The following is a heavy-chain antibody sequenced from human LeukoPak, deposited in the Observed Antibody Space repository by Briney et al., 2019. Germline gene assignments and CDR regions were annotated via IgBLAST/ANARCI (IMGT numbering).Heavy chain of an antibody. CDR2: IKGDGIST. J-gene: IGHJ4*02. CDR3: ARDPVEWELLLGY. Sequence: PGGSLRLSCAASGFDFSSNWMHWVRHAPGQGLVWVSRIKGDGISTNYADSVKGRFTISRDNARNSVYLQMASLGVEDTAVYYCARDPVEWELLLGYWGQGTLVTVSS. CDR1: GFDFSSNW. V-gene: IGHV3-74*01. D-gene: IGHD1-26*01.